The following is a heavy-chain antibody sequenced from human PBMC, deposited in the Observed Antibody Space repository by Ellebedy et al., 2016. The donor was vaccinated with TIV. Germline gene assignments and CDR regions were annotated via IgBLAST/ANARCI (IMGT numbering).Heavy chain of an antibody. Sequence: ASVKVSCXASGYTFIGYFTHWVRHVPGRGLEWMGWINPNGGGTNYAQNFEDRVTMTSDTSTSTAYMELSRLTSDDTALYYCTTRYYDSSDYPMGAFDVWGQGTMVTVSS. CDR1: GYTFIGYF. J-gene: IGHJ3*01. V-gene: IGHV1-2*02. CDR3: TTRYYDSSDYPMGAFDV. CDR2: INPNGGGT. D-gene: IGHD3-22*01.